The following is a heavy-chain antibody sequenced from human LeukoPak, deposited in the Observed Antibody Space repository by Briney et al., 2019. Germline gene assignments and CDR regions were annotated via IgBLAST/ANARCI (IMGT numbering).Heavy chain of an antibody. D-gene: IGHD1-1*01. CDR2: IGTAGDT. CDR1: GFTFSSYD. CDR3: ARVNDNQGFDY. Sequence: GGSLRLSCAASGFTFSSYDMHWVRQATGKGLEWVSAIGTAGDTYYPGSVKGRFTISRENAKNSLYLQMNSLRAGDTAVYYCARVNDNQGFDYWGQGTLVTVSS. V-gene: IGHV3-13*01. J-gene: IGHJ4*02.